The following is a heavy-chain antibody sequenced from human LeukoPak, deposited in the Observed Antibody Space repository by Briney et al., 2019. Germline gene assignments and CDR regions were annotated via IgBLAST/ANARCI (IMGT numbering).Heavy chain of an antibody. D-gene: IGHD3-22*01. V-gene: IGHV4-59*12. CDR2: IHYSGST. CDR3: AREQYYDSSGYYYYYYYMDV. CDR1: GGSISSYY. Sequence: SETLSLTCTVSGGSISSYYWSWIRQPPGKGLEWIGYIHYSGSTNYNPSLKSRVTISVDMSKNQFSLKPSSVTAADTAVYYCAREQYYDSSGYYYYYYYMDVWGKGTTVTISS. J-gene: IGHJ6*03.